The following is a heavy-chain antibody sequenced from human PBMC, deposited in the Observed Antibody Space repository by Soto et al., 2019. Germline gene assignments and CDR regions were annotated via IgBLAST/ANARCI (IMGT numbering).Heavy chain of an antibody. J-gene: IGHJ6*03. Sequence: PSETLSLTCAVSMHSISNGHWWSCVRQPPGKGLEWIGEIYHSGSTNYNPSLKSLVTMSVYKSKTQYSLKLSSVTAAETAVYYCARLGKTGPGFEGYYSYMDVWGKGTTVTVSS. CDR1: MHSISNGHW. D-gene: IGHD1-1*01. CDR3: ARLGKTGPGFEGYYSYMDV. CDR2: IYHSGST. V-gene: IGHV4-4*02.